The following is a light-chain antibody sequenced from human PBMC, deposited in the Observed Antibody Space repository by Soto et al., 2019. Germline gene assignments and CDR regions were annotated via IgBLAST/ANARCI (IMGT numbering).Light chain of an antibody. V-gene: IGLV2-11*01. J-gene: IGLJ1*01. CDR2: DVS. CDR1: STDVGGYNY. CDR3: CSYAGRDTLYV. Sequence: QSALTQPRSVSESPGQSVTISCTGTSTDVGGYNYVSWYQQHPGKVPRLMLYDVSKRPSGVPDRFSGSKSGNTASLTISGLQAEDEADYYCCSYAGRDTLYVFGSGTKVTVL.